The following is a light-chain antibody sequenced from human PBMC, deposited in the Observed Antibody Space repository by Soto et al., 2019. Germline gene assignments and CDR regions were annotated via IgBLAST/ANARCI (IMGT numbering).Light chain of an antibody. Sequence: EIVLTQSPGILSLSPGERATLSCRASQSVSSSYLAWYQQKPGQAPRLLIYGASSSATGIPVRFSGSGSGTDFTITISSLEPDCFAVYYCQQYGSSLFTFVLVTKVDIK. CDR3: QQYGSSLFT. J-gene: IGKJ3*01. CDR2: GAS. V-gene: IGKV3-20*01. CDR1: QSVSSSY.